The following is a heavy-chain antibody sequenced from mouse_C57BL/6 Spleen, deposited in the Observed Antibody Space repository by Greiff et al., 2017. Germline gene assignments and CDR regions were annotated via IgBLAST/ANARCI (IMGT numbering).Heavy chain of an antibody. V-gene: IGHV1-39*01. CDR1: GYSFTDYN. Sequence: VQLQQSGPELVKPGASVKISCKASGYSFTDYNMNWVQQSNGKSLEWLGVITPNYGTTSYNQKCKGKATLTVDQSSSTAYMQLNRVTSEDSAVYYCARRDYVLYWYFDVWGTGTTVTVSS. J-gene: IGHJ1*03. CDR3: ARRDYVLYWYFDV. CDR2: ITPNYGTT. D-gene: IGHD2-4*01.